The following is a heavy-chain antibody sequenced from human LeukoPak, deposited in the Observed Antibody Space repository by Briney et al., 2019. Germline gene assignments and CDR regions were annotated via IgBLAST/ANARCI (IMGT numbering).Heavy chain of an antibody. Sequence: GGSLRLSCAASGFTFSSYSMNWVRQAPGKGLEWVSSISSSSSYIYYADSVKGRFTISRDNAKNSLYLQMNSLRAEDTAVYYCASTCRPVGFYYYGMDVWGQGTTVTVSS. D-gene: IGHD4-23*01. V-gene: IGHV3-21*01. CDR2: ISSSSSYI. CDR1: GFTFSSYS. CDR3: ASTCRPVGFYYYGMDV. J-gene: IGHJ6*02.